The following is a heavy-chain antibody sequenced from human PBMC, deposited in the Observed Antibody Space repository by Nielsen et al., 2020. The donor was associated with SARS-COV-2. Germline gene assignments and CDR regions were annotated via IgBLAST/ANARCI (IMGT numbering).Heavy chain of an antibody. Sequence: GGSLRLSCAASGFDFGGYGMHWVRQAPGKGLEWVAFMSHDANNKYYADSVKGRFTISRDNSKNTLYLQMNSLRAEDTAVYYCARDRIAARPTFGWFDPWGQGTLVTVSS. CDR3: ARDRIAARPTFGWFDP. J-gene: IGHJ5*02. V-gene: IGHV3-30*03. D-gene: IGHD6-6*01. CDR1: GFDFGGYG. CDR2: MSHDANNK.